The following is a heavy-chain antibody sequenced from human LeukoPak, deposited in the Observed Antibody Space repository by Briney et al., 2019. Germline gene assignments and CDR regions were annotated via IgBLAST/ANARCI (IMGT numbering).Heavy chain of an antibody. V-gene: IGHV3-53*01. CDR3: ARGGGSYLTGVDY. CDR1: GFTVSNNY. CDR2: LYSGGST. Sequence: GGSLRLSCAVSGFTVSNNYMNWVRQAPGKGLEWVSVLYSGGSTHYADSVKGRFIISRDNSKNTLYLQMNSLRAEDTAVYYCARGGGSYLTGVDYWGQGTLVTVSS. J-gene: IGHJ4*02. D-gene: IGHD1-26*01.